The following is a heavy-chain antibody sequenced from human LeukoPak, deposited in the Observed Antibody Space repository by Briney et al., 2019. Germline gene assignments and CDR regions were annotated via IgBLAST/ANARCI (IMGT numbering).Heavy chain of an antibody. J-gene: IGHJ3*02. D-gene: IGHD1/OR15-1a*01. V-gene: IGHV3-30-3*01. Sequence: SGGSLRLSCAASRFTFNNYAMHWVRQAPGKGLEWVAVIAYDASHEYYADSVKGRFTISRDNFKNTLSLQMNSLTAEDTAMYYCARDYSGEHQRGAFDIWGHGTMVAVSS. CDR1: RFTFNNYA. CDR2: IAYDASHE. CDR3: ARDYSGEHQRGAFDI.